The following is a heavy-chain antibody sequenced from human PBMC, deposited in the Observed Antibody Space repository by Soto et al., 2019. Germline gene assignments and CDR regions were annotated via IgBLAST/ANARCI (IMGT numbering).Heavy chain of an antibody. J-gene: IGHJ4*02. CDR2: INDSGST. CDR3: ARGVPGY. Sequence: QVQLQQWGAGLLKPSETLSLTCAVYGGSFSGYDWSWVRQPPGKGLEWLGEINDSGSTNYNPSLKRRVIISVDTSKSQFALRLTSVTAADTAVYYCARGVPGYWGQGTLVPVSS. CDR1: GGSFSGYD. D-gene: IGHD3-10*01. V-gene: IGHV4-34*01.